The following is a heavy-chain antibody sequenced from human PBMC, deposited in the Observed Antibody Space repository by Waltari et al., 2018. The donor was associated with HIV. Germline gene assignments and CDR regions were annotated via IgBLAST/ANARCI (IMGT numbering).Heavy chain of an antibody. V-gene: IGHV4-34*01. CDR2: INHSGST. CDR1: GGSFSGYY. CDR3: ARGCSGGSCYTEDWFDP. Sequence: QVQLQQWGAGLLKPSETLSLPCAVNGGSFSGYYCIWFCQPPGKGLEWIGEINHSGSTNYNPSLKSRVTISVDTSKNQFALKLSSVTAADTAVYYCARGCSGGSCYTEDWFDPWGQGTLVTVSS. D-gene: IGHD2-15*01. J-gene: IGHJ5*02.